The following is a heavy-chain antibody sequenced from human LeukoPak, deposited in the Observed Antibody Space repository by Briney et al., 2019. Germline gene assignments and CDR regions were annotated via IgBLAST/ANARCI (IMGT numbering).Heavy chain of an antibody. CDR1: GGSISSYF. Sequence: SETLSLTCTVSGVSISGGSISSYFWSWIRQPPGRGLEWIGYLSYSGSPNYNPSLRSRVTISLDTSKNQFSLKLSSVTAADTAVYYCARSALDTSGNYYNPQPFDYWGQGTLVTVSS. D-gene: IGHD3-10*01. CDR2: LSYSGSP. V-gene: IGHV4-59*01. J-gene: IGHJ4*02. CDR3: ARSALDTSGNYYNPQPFDY.